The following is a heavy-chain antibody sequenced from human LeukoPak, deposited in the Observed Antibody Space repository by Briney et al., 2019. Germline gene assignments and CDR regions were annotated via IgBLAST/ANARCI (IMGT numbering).Heavy chain of an antibody. Sequence: RGSLRLSCAASGLTFSSYAMSWVRQAPGKGLEWVSYISSSGSPTHYADSVKGRFTISRDNAKNLLYLQMTSLRDEDTAVYYCARPTFSFDSSGYFDYWGQGTLVTVSS. J-gene: IGHJ4*02. D-gene: IGHD3-22*01. V-gene: IGHV3-48*02. CDR1: GLTFSSYA. CDR2: ISSSGSPT. CDR3: ARPTFSFDSSGYFDY.